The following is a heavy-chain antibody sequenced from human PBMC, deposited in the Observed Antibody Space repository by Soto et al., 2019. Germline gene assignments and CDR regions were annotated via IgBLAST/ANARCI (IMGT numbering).Heavy chain of an antibody. J-gene: IGHJ5*02. CDR1: GGSISSGGYY. CDR3: ARGIVVVPAATSGNWFDP. V-gene: IGHV4-31*03. D-gene: IGHD2-2*01. Sequence: QVQLQESGPGLVKPSQTLSLTCTVSGGSISSGGYYWSWIRQHPGKGLEWIGYIYYSGSTYYNPFLKSRVTISVDTSKNQFSLKLSSVTAADTAVYYCARGIVVVPAATSGNWFDPWGQGTLVTVSS. CDR2: IYYSGST.